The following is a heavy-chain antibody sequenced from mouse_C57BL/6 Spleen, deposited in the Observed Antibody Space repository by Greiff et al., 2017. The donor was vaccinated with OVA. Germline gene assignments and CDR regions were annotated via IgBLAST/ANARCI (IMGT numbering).Heavy chain of an antibody. V-gene: IGHV5-17*01. CDR3: AKGPFYSPFAY. Sequence: EVNVVESGGGLVKPGGSLKLSCAASGFTFSDYGMHWVRQAPEKGLEWVAYISSGSSTIYYADTVKGRFTISRDNAKNTLFLQMTSLRSEDTAMYYCAKGPFYSPFAYWGQGTLVTVSA. CDR2: ISSGSSTI. CDR1: GFTFSDYG. D-gene: IGHD1-1*01. J-gene: IGHJ3*01.